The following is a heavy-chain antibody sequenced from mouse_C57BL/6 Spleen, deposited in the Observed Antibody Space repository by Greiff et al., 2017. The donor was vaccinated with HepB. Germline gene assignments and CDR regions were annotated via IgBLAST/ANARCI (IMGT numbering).Heavy chain of an antibody. Sequence: DVQLVESEGGLVQPGSSMKLSCTASGFTFSDYYMAWVRQVPEKGLEWVANINYDGSSTYYLDSLKSRFIISRDNAKNILYLQMSSLKSEDTATYYCARGTAQATYFDYWGQGTTLTVSS. CDR3: ARGTAQATYFDY. CDR1: GFTFSDYY. V-gene: IGHV5-16*01. J-gene: IGHJ2*01. D-gene: IGHD3-2*02. CDR2: INYDGSST.